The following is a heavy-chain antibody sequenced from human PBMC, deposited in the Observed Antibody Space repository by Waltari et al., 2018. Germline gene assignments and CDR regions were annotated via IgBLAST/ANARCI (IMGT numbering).Heavy chain of an antibody. Sequence: EVQLLGSGGGLVQPGGSLRLSCVASGFPFTTHHLTWVRQAPGRGPEWVSSITIGGDTTPYADSVKGRFAISRDNSKGSLFLQMNSLRGDDTAIYYCARVPRGYWFFDLWGRGTPVTVSS. V-gene: IGHV3-23*01. J-gene: IGHJ2*01. D-gene: IGHD3-10*01. CDR2: ITIGGDTT. CDR3: ARVPRGYWFFDL. CDR1: GFPFTTHH.